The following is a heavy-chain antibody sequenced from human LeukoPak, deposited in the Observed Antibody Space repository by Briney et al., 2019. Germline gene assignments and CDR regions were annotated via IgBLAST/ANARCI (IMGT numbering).Heavy chain of an antibody. CDR2: ISWNSGSI. CDR3: AKGNYYDSSGYYGN. D-gene: IGHD3-22*01. Sequence: GGSLRLSCAASGFTFDDYAMHWVRQAPGKGLEWVSGISWNSGSIGYADSVKGRFTISRGNAKNSLYLQMNSLRAEDMALYYCAKGNYYDSSGYYGNWGQGTLVTVSS. J-gene: IGHJ4*02. CDR1: GFTFDDYA. V-gene: IGHV3-9*03.